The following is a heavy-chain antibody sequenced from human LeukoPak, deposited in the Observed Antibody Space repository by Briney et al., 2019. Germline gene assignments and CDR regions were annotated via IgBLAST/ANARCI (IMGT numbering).Heavy chain of an antibody. CDR3: ARTQEHYDSSGYYALGAFHI. CDR2: IYYSGST. D-gene: IGHD3-22*01. Sequence: ASETLSLTCTVSGGSISSYYCSWIRQPPGKGLEWMGYIYYSGSTNYNPSLNSRVTISVDTSKNQFSLKLGCVTGADTSMYECARTQEHYDSSGYYALGAFHIWRQGTMVPVSS. J-gene: IGHJ3*02. V-gene: IGHV4-59*01. CDR1: GGSISSYY.